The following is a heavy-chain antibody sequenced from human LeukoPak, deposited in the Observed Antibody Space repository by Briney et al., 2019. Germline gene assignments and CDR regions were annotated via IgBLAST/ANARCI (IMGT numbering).Heavy chain of an antibody. D-gene: IGHD6-6*01. CDR3: ARDPSPPSSSSWYFDI. Sequence: PGGSLRLSCAASGFTVSSSYMSWVRQAPGKGLEWVAVMWSDGSHKYYADSVKGRFTISRDNSKNTLYLQMNSLGAEDTAVYFCARDPSPPSSSSWYFDIWGRGTLVTVSS. V-gene: IGHV3-33*08. J-gene: IGHJ2*01. CDR2: MWSDGSHK. CDR1: GFTVSSSY.